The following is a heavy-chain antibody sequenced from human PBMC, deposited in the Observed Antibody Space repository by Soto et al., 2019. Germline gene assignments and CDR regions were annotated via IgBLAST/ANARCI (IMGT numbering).Heavy chain of an antibody. CDR2: MSDSGKYI. Sequence: GGSLRLSCAASGFTFRMHAINWVRQAPGKGLEWISSMSDSGKYIYYSDSVRGRFSISRDNAKTSVYLQMNGLTGDDTGIYYCAKVKAPAAAWSAGMDVWGPGTTVTVSS. J-gene: IGHJ6*02. D-gene: IGHD6-13*01. CDR1: GFTFRMHA. CDR3: AKVKAPAAAWSAGMDV. V-gene: IGHV3-21*01.